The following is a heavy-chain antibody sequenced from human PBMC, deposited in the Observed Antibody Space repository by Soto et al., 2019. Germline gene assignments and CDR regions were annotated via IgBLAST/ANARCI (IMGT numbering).Heavy chain of an antibody. D-gene: IGHD1-26*01. Sequence: GGSLRLSCEASGFSFNGYSMNWVRQAPQKGLEWVSLIDARSNYIYYADSVKGRFTISRDNARNSLYLQMDSLRVEDTAVYYCVRENEMAGATSAFEYWGQGTPVTGS. V-gene: IGHV3-21*06. J-gene: IGHJ4*02. CDR1: GFSFNGYS. CDR2: IDARSNYI. CDR3: VRENEMAGATSAFEY.